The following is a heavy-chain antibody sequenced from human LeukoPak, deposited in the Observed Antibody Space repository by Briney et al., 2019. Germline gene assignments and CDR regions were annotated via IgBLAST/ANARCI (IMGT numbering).Heavy chain of an antibody. V-gene: IGHV4-31*03. CDR3: ARVLGRHEGIDY. D-gene: IGHD3-16*01. Sequence: SETLSLTCTVSGGSISSGGYYWSWIRQHPGKGLEWIGYIYYSGSTYYNPSLNSRVTISVDTSKNQFSLKLSSVTAADTAVYYCARVLGRHEGIDYWGQGTLVTVSS. J-gene: IGHJ4*02. CDR1: GGSISSGGYY. CDR2: IYYSGST.